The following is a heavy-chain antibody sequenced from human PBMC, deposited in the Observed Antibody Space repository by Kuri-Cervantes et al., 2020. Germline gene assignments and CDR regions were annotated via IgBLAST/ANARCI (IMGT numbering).Heavy chain of an antibody. CDR3: ARAQIGYCSGGSCYYLYYYYGMDV. Sequence: GESLKISCAASGFTFSSYGMHWVRQAPGKGLEWVAVIWYDGSNKYYADSVKGRFTISRDNSKNTLYLQMNSLRAEDTAVYYCARAQIGYCSGGSCYYLYYYYGMDVWSQGTTVTVSS. CDR2: IWYDGSNK. CDR1: GFTFSSYG. J-gene: IGHJ6*02. D-gene: IGHD2-15*01. V-gene: IGHV3-33*01.